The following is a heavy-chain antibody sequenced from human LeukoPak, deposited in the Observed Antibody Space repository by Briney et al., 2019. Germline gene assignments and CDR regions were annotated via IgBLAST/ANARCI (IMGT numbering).Heavy chain of an antibody. J-gene: IGHJ6*02. D-gene: IGHD3-22*01. CDR1: GFTFSSYA. CDR2: ISGSGGST. Sequence: GGSLRLSCAASGFTFSSYAMSWVRQAPGKGLEWVSAISGSGGSTYYADSVKGRFTISRDNSKNTLYLQMNSLRAEDTAVYYCANGHYYDSSPGMDVWGQGPTVTVSS. V-gene: IGHV3-23*01. CDR3: ANGHYYDSSPGMDV.